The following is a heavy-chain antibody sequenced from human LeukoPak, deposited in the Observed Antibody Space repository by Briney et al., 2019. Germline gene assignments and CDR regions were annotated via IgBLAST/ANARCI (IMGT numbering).Heavy chain of an antibody. J-gene: IGHJ4*02. CDR3: AKDPSPGYFDY. CDR2: IYSGGST. D-gene: IGHD2-2*01. Sequence: GGSLRLSCAASGFTVSSNYMSWVRQAPGKGLEWVSVIYSGGSTYYADSVKGRFTISRDNSKNTLHLQMNSLRAEDTAMYYCAKDPSPGYFDYWGQGTLVTVS. V-gene: IGHV3-66*01. CDR1: GFTVSSNY.